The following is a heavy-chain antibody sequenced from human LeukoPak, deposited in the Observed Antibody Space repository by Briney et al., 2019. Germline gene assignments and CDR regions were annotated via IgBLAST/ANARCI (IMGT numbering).Heavy chain of an antibody. CDR3: ARGDVTTGGAIDY. CDR1: GYTFTGYY. V-gene: IGHV1-2*02. D-gene: IGHD4-17*01. Sequence: ASVKVSCKASGYTFTGYYMHWVRQAPGQGLEWMGWINPNSGGTNYAQKFQGRVTMTRDTSISTAYMELSRLRSDDTAVYYCARGDVTTGGAIDYWGQGTLVTVSS. CDR2: INPNSGGT. J-gene: IGHJ4*02.